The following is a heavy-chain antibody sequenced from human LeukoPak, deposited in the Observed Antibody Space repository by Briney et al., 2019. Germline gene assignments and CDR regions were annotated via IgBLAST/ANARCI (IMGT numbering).Heavy chain of an antibody. V-gene: IGHV3-23*01. J-gene: IGHJ6*04. Sequence: PGGSLRLSCAASGFTFISDWMNWVRQAPGKGLEWGSAISVSGGSTYYADSVKGRFTTSRANSKTTLYLHWNILRTDATAVYYWARRWFGDVWGKGPTVSVSS. D-gene: IGHD3-10*01. CDR1: GFTFISDW. CDR2: ISVSGGST. CDR3: ARRWFGDV.